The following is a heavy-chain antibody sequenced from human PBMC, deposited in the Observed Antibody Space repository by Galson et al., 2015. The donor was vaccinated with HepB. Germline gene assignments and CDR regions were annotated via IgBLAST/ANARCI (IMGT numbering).Heavy chain of an antibody. Sequence: SLRLSCAASGFTFSDYYMSWIRQAPGKGLEWVSYISSNGSTIYYADSVKGRFTISRDNAKNSLYLQMNSLRAEDTAVYYYARDLYDYYYGMDVWGQGTTVTVSS. CDR1: GFTFSDYY. D-gene: IGHD3-16*01. CDR3: ARDLYDYYYGMDV. CDR2: ISSNGSTI. J-gene: IGHJ6*02. V-gene: IGHV3-11*01.